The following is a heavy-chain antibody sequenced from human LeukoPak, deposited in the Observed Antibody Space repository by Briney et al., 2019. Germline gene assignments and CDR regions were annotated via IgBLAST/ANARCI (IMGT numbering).Heavy chain of an antibody. CDR1: GFTNY. V-gene: IGHV3-53*01. J-gene: IGHJ4*02. D-gene: IGHD5-12*01. CDR3: ARVAEDSGYDWGGFDY. CDR2: IYSSGDT. Sequence: GGSLRLSCGASGFTNYMNWVRQAPERGLEWVSTIYSSGDTYYTDSVRGRFTISRDKTKNMLFLEMNSLRVEDTAIYYCARVAEDSGYDWGGFDYWGQGTLVTVSS.